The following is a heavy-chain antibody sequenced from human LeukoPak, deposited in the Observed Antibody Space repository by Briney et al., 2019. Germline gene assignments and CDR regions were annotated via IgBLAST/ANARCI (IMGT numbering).Heavy chain of an antibody. V-gene: IGHV3-21*01. J-gene: IGHJ4*02. CDR1: GFTFRSYN. CDR3: ARDPLEDYYDSSGSQEVVY. D-gene: IGHD3-22*01. CDR2: ISSSSSYI. Sequence: GGSLRLSCAASGFTFRSYNLSWVRQAPGKGLEWVSSISSSSSYIYYADSVKGRFTISRDNAKNSLYLQMNSLRAEDTAVYYCARDPLEDYYDSSGSQEVVYWGQGTLVTVSS.